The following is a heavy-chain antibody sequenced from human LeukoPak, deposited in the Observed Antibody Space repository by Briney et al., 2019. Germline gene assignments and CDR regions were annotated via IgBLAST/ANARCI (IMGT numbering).Heavy chain of an antibody. CDR3: VRLCCGYDNHWDLPDY. D-gene: IGHD5-12*01. CDR1: SGSISSSSYY. J-gene: IGHJ4*02. V-gene: IGHV4-39*01. Sequence: ASETLSLTCTISSGSISSSSYYWGWIRQSPGKGLEWIGSIYYNGRTSYNPSLKSRVTISVDTSKNRFSLRLTSVTAADTAVYYCVRLCCGYDNHWDLPDYWGQGTLVSVSS. CDR2: IYYNGRT.